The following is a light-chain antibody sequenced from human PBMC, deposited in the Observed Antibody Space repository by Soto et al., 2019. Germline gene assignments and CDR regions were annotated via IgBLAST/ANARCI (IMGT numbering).Light chain of an antibody. CDR3: RSFDSGLRGVV. CDR1: SSNIGAGYD. CDR2: RNS. Sequence: QSVLTQPPSVSGAPGQGVTISCTGSSSNIGAGYDVHWYQQLPGAAPKLLIYRNSNRPSGVPDRFFGSKSATSASLGITALHDEDEADYYCRSFDSGLRGVVFGGGTKLTVL. J-gene: IGLJ3*02. V-gene: IGLV1-40*01.